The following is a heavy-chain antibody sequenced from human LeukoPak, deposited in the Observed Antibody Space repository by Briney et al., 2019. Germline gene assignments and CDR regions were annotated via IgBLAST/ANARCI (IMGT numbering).Heavy chain of an antibody. CDR2: ISAYNGNT. Sequence: ASVKVSCKASGYTFTSYGISWVRQAPGQGLEWMGWISAYNGNTNYAQKLLGRVTMTTDTSTSTAYMELRSLRSDDTAVYYCARIAYDSLWGPFDYWGQGTLVTVSS. CDR1: GYTFTSYG. CDR3: ARIAYDSLWGPFDY. D-gene: IGHD3-16*01. J-gene: IGHJ4*02. V-gene: IGHV1-18*01.